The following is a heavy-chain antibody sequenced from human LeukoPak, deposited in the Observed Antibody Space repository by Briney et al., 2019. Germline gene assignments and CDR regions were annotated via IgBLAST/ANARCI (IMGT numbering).Heavy chain of an antibody. CDR3: AKEGFDI. Sequence: GGSLRLSCAASGFTFSSYGMHWVRQAPGKGLEWVAVISYDGSNKYYADSVKGRFPISRDNSKNTLYLQMNSLRAEDTAVYYCAKEGFDIWGQGTMVTVSS. J-gene: IGHJ3*02. CDR2: ISYDGSNK. CDR1: GFTFSSYG. V-gene: IGHV3-30*18.